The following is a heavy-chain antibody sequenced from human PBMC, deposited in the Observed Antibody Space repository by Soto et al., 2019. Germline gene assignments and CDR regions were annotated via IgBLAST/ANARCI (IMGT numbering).Heavy chain of an antibody. CDR3: ASGDTAMVEYYFDY. Sequence: GGSLRLSCAASGFTFSSYNMNWVRQAPGKGLEWVSSISGSSSYIYYADSVKGRFTISRDNSKNTLYLQMNSLRAEDTAVYYCASGDTAMVEYYFDYWGQGTLVTVSS. V-gene: IGHV3-21*01. CDR1: GFTFSSYN. D-gene: IGHD5-18*01. CDR2: ISGSSSYI. J-gene: IGHJ4*02.